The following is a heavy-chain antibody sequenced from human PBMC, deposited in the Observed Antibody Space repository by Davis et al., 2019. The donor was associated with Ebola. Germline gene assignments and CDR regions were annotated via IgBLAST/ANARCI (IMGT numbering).Heavy chain of an antibody. Sequence: GESLKISCETSGFIFRNYVMSWVRQAPGKGLEWVSTFGTGGDTYYADSVKGRFAISRDNSKNTLYLQMNSLRAEDTAVYYCAKGGSRDYWGQGTLVTVSS. CDR3: AKGGSRDY. CDR1: GFIFRNYV. V-gene: IGHV3-23*01. J-gene: IGHJ4*02. CDR2: FGTGGDT. D-gene: IGHD3-10*01.